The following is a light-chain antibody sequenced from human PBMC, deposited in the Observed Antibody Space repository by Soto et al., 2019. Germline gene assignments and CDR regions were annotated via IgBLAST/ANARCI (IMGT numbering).Light chain of an antibody. CDR2: GAS. CDR1: QSVSSS. Sequence: EIVLTQSPGTLSLSPGEGVTLSCRASQSVSSSLAWYQQKRGQSPRLLIYGASSRATGIPDRFSGSGSGTDFTLTISRLEPEDFAVYYCQQYGGSPRTFGQGTKVDFK. V-gene: IGKV3-20*01. CDR3: QQYGGSPRT. J-gene: IGKJ1*01.